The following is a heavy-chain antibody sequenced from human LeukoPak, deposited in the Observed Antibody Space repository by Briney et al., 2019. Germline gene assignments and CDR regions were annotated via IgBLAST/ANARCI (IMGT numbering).Heavy chain of an antibody. J-gene: IGHJ4*02. CDR3: ARDLSDRIVVVYPALDY. V-gene: IGHV3-21*01. Sequence: GGSLRLSCAASGFTFSSYSMNWVRQAPGKGLEWVSSISSSSSYIYYADSVKGRFTISRDNAKNSLYLQMNSLRAEDTAVYYCARDLSDRIVVVYPALDYWGQGTLVTVSS. CDR1: GFTFSSYS. D-gene: IGHD3-22*01. CDR2: ISSSSSYI.